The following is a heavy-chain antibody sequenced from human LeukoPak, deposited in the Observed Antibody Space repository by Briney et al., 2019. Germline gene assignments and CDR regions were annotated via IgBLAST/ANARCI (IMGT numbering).Heavy chain of an antibody. CDR2: ISGSGGST. CDR3: AKDWDIAVASDY. CDR1: GFTFSSYG. D-gene: IGHD6-19*01. Sequence: GGSLRLSCAASGFTFSSYGMSWVRQAPGKGLEWVSAISGSGGSTYYADSVKGRFTISRDNSKNTLYLQMNSLRAEDTAVYYCAKDWDIAVASDYWGQGTLVTVSS. J-gene: IGHJ4*02. V-gene: IGHV3-23*01.